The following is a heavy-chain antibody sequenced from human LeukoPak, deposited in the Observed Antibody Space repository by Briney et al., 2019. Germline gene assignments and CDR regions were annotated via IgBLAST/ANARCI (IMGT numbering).Heavy chain of an antibody. V-gene: IGHV3-49*03. CDR2: IRSNVHGGTT. Sequence: GGSLRLSCTASGFIFGDYAMSWFRQAPGEGLEWVGLIRSNVHGGTTEYAASVKGRFTISRDDSKRIAYLQMNSLKTEDTALYYCTRLRSGYIDFWGQGTLVTVSS. CDR3: TRLRSGYIDF. D-gene: IGHD4-17*01. J-gene: IGHJ4*02. CDR1: GFIFGDYA.